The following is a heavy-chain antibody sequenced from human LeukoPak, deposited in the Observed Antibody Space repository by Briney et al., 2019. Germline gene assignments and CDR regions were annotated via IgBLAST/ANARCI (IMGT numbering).Heavy chain of an antibody. CDR1: GGTFSSYA. CDR2: IIPILGIA. Sequence: SVKVSCKASGGTFSSYAISWVRQAPGQGLEWMGRIIPILGIANYAQKFQGRVTITADKSTSTAYMELSSLRSEDTAVYYCARDRGIGSGSHPVTYWGQGTLVTVSS. J-gene: IGHJ4*02. CDR3: ARDRGIGSGSHPVTY. D-gene: IGHD1-26*01. V-gene: IGHV1-69*04.